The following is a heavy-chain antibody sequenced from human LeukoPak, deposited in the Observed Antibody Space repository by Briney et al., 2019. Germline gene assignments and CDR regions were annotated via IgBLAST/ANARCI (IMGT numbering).Heavy chain of an antibody. J-gene: IGHJ5*02. Sequence: ASVKVSCKASGYTFTSYGISWVRQAPGQGLEWMGWISAYNGNTNYAQKLQGRVTMTTDTSTSTAYMELRSLRSDDTAVYYCARDRPAAIPALRNWFDPWGQGTLVTVSS. CDR2: ISAYNGNT. CDR1: GYTFTSYG. CDR3: ARDRPAAIPALRNWFDP. D-gene: IGHD2-2*02. V-gene: IGHV1-18*01.